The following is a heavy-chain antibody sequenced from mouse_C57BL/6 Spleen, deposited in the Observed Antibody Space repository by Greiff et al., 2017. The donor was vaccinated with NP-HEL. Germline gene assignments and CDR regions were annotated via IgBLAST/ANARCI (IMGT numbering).Heavy chain of an antibody. V-gene: IGHV1-69*01. CDR1: GYTFTSYW. D-gene: IGHD3-2*02. CDR3: ARDRETAQDTEFDY. CDR2: IDPSDSYT. J-gene: IGHJ2*01. Sequence: QVQLQQPGAELVMPGASVKLSCKASGYTFTSYWMHWVKQRPGQGLEWIGEIDPSDSYTNYNQKFKGKSTLTVDKSSSTAYMQLSSLTSEDSAVYYCARDRETAQDTEFDYWGQGTTLTVSS.